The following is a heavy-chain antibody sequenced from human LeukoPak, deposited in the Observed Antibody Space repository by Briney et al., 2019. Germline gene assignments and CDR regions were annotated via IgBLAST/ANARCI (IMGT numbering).Heavy chain of an antibody. V-gene: IGHV4-59*08. Sequence: SGTLSLPCTVSGGSIRSHYWNWIRQPSGQGLEWSGYIYDSGSTKYNPSLKSRVTISVDTSKNQFSQRLTSVSAADTAVYYCARHSGRVSSCPWGQGTLVTVSS. CDR3: ARHSGRVSSCP. CDR1: GGSIRSHY. CDR2: IYDSGST. D-gene: IGHD6-13*01. J-gene: IGHJ5*02.